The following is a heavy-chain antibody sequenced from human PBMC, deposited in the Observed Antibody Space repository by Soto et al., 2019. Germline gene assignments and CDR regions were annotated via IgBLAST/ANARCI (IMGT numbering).Heavy chain of an antibody. D-gene: IGHD3-22*01. V-gene: IGHV4-30-2*03. CDR3: ARRLYYDSSGFEGGGMDV. J-gene: IGHJ6*02. Sequence: SETLSLTCDVSGGSISRGGYSWSWIRQPPGKGLEWIGSIYYSGSTYYNPSLKSRVTISVDTSKNQFSLKLSSVTAADTAVYYCARRLYYDSSGFEGGGMDVWGQGTTVTVSS. CDR2: IYYSGST. CDR1: GGSISRGGYS.